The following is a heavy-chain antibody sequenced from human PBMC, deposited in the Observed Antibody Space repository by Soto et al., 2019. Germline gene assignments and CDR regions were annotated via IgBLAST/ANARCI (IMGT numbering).Heavy chain of an antibody. CDR2: ISAYNGNT. J-gene: IGHJ4*02. Sequence: QVQLVQSGAEVKKPGASVKVSCKXSGYTFTSYGISWVRQAPGQGLEWMGWISAYNGNTNYAQKLQGRVTMTTDTSTSTAYMELRSLRSDDTAVYYCAXVYRITMVRGELSEYWGQGTLVTVSS. CDR1: GYTFTSYG. CDR3: AXVYRITMVRGELSEY. D-gene: IGHD3-10*01. V-gene: IGHV1-18*01.